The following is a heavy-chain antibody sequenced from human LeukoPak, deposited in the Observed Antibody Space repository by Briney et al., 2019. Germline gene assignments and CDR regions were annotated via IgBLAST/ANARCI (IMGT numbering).Heavy chain of an antibody. Sequence: GGSLRLSCAAFGFTFSSYAMTWVRQAPGKGLEWVSSINDSGGSTYYADSVKGRFTISRDNSKNTLYLQMNSLRAEDTAVYYCAKREYNFWSGYFFWGQGTLVTVSS. CDR3: AKREYNFWSGYFF. V-gene: IGHV3-23*01. D-gene: IGHD3-3*01. CDR2: INDSGGST. CDR1: GFTFSSYA. J-gene: IGHJ4*02.